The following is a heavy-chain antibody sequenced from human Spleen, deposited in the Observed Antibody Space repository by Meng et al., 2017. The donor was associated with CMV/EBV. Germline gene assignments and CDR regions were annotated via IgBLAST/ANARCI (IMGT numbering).Heavy chain of an antibody. CDR1: GFTFSTYD. CDR2: IATTGDT. J-gene: IGHJ3*02. CDR3: ARGQITVGGALGI. V-gene: IGHV3-13*01. D-gene: IGHD3-10*01. Sequence: GGSLRLSCEASGFTFSTYDMHWVRRITGKGLEWVSGIATTGDTYYADSVRGRVTISRENAKNSLYLQMNSLRDGDTAVYYCARGQITVGGALGIWVQGTVVTVSS.